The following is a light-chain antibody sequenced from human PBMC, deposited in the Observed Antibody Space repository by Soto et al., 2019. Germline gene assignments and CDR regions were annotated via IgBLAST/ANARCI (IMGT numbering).Light chain of an antibody. CDR3: QHYNTYVLN. CDR2: DAS. Sequence: DIQMTQSPSTLSASVGDRVTITCRASRRIGSWLAWYQQKPGKAPKVLIYDASSLESGVPSRFSGSGSGTEFPLTISSLQPDDFATYYCQHYNTYVLNFGQGTKLEIK. J-gene: IGKJ2*01. CDR1: RRIGSW. V-gene: IGKV1-5*01.